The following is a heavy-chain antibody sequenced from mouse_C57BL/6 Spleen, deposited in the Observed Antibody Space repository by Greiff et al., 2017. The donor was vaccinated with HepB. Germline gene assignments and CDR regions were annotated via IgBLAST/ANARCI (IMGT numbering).Heavy chain of an antibody. J-gene: IGHJ4*01. Sequence: QVQLQQSGAELVRPGASVKMSCKASGYTFTSYNMHWVKQTPRQGLEWIGAIYPGNGDTSYNQKFKGKATLTVDKSSSTAYMQLSSLTSEDSAVYFCARRNYSNYGAYYYAMDYWGQGTSVTVSS. V-gene: IGHV1-12*01. D-gene: IGHD2-5*01. CDR1: GYTFTSYN. CDR2: IYPGNGDT. CDR3: ARRNYSNYGAYYYAMDY.